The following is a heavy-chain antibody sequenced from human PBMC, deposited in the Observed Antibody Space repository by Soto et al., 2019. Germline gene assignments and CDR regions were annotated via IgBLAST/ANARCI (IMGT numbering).Heavy chain of an antibody. CDR2: IYHSGST. CDR3: ARAMTTVTTIDY. D-gene: IGHD4-17*01. J-gene: IGHJ4*02. CDR1: GGSISSGGYS. Sequence: PSETLSLTCAASGGSISSGGYSWSWIRQPPGKGLEWIGYIYHSGSTYYNPSLKSRVTISVDRSKNQFSLKLSSVTAADTAVYYCARAMTTVTTIDYWGQGTLVTVSS. V-gene: IGHV4-30-2*01.